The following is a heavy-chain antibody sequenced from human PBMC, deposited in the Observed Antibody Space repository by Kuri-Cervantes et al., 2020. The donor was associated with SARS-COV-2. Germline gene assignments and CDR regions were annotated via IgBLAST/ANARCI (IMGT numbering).Heavy chain of an antibody. V-gene: IGHV3-64D*06. CDR1: GFTFSSYA. J-gene: IGHJ3*02. CDR3: ARDSALVVMAI. D-gene: IGHD3-22*01. CDR2: ISSNGGST. Sequence: GESLKISCAASGFTFSSYAMHWVHQAAGKGLVYVSAISSNGGSTYYADSVKGRFIISRDNSKNTLYLQMSSLRAEDTAVYYCARDSALVVMAIWGQGTMVTVSS.